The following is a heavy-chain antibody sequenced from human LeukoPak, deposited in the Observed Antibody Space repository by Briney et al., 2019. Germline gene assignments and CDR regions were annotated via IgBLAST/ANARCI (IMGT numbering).Heavy chain of an antibody. D-gene: IGHD1-26*01. CDR1: GFTVSINY. CDR2: IYSGGST. CDR3: ARDDGTYYYGMDV. Sequence: GGSLRLSCAASGFTVSINYMSWVRQAPGKGLEWVSVIYSGGSTYYADSVKGRFTISRDNSKNTLYLQMNSLRAEDTAVYYCARDDGTYYYGMDVWGQGTTVTVSS. J-gene: IGHJ6*02. V-gene: IGHV3-66*01.